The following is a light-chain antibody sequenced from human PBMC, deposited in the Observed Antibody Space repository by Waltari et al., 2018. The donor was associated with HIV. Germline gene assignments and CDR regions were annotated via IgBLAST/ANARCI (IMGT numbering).Light chain of an antibody. CDR1: NTDLETYNF. J-gene: IGLJ1*01. CDR2: EVA. V-gene: IGLV2-23*02. Sequence: HSALTQPASVSGPLGQSITISCSGTNTDLETYNFVSWYQRHPGQAPKLLIYEVAKRPSGLSSRLSGSKCGGTPSLTVSGLQPEYEALYFGCSSIGTDKPVLLFGNGT. CDR3: CSSIGTDKPVLL.